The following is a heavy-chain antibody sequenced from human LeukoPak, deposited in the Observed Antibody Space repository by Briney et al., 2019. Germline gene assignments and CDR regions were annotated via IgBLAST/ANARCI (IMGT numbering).Heavy chain of an antibody. V-gene: IGHV4-59*01. Sequence: SETLSLTCTVSGGSISSYYWSWIRQPPGNGLEWIGYIYYSGSTNYNPSLKSRVTISVDTSKNQFSLKLSSVTAADTAVYYCARGKFESGYHYYYHGMDVWGQGTTVTVSS. CDR2: IYYSGST. CDR3: ARGKFESGYHYYYHGMDV. CDR1: GGSISSYY. J-gene: IGHJ6*02. D-gene: IGHD3-3*01.